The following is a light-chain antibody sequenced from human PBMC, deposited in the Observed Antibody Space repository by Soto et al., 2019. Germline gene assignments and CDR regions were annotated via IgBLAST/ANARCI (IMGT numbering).Light chain of an antibody. V-gene: IGKV3-15*01. J-gene: IGKJ1*01. CDR3: QHYNNWPRT. CDR2: GAS. Sequence: EIVMTQSPATLSVSPGERATLSCRASQSVSRNLAWYQQKPGQVPRLLIFGASTRATGIPARFSGSGSGTAFTLTISSLQSEDFAVYYCQHYNNWPRTFGQGDQGGYQ. CDR1: QSVSRN.